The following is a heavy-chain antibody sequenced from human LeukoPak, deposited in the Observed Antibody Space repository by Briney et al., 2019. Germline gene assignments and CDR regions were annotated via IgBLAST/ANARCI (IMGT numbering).Heavy chain of an antibody. J-gene: IGHJ4*02. D-gene: IGHD3-3*01. CDR2: ISGSGGST. V-gene: IGHV3-23*01. CDR1: GFTFSSYA. CDR3: ASGGSYYDFWSGIYYFDY. Sequence: GGSLRLSCAASGFTFSSYAMSWVRQAPGKGLEWVSAISGSGGSTYYADSVKGRFTISRDNAKNSLYLQMNSLRAEDTAVYYCASGGSYYDFWSGIYYFDYWGQGTLVTVSS.